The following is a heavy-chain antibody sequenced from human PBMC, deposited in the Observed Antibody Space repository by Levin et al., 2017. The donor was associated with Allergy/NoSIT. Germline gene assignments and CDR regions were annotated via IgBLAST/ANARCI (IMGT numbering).Heavy chain of an antibody. CDR3: ARARAHSSTSRSQEKRGNWFDP. V-gene: IGHV4-39*01. Sequence: RASETLSLTCTVSGGSISSSSYYWGWIRQPPGKGLEWIGSIYYSGSTYYNPSLKSRVTISVDTSKNQFSLKLSSVTAADTAVYYCARARAHSSTSRSQEKRGNWFDPWGQGTLVTVSS. CDR1: GGSISSSSYY. CDR2: IYYSGST. D-gene: IGHD2-2*01. J-gene: IGHJ5*02.